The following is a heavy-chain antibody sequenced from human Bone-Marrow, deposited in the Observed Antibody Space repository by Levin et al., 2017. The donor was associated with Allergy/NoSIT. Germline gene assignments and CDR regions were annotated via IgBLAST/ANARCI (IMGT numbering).Heavy chain of an antibody. CDR2: ISYDGNNK. CDR3: AKGSRSNPFDY. Sequence: GGSLRLSCAASGFTFSNYGMLWVRQAPGKGLEWVALISYDGNNKYYADSVKGRFSISRDNSKNTLYLQMNSLTAEDTAVYYCAKGSRSNPFDYWGQGTLVTVSS. CDR1: GFTFSNYG. J-gene: IGHJ4*02. V-gene: IGHV3-30*18. D-gene: IGHD2-2*01.